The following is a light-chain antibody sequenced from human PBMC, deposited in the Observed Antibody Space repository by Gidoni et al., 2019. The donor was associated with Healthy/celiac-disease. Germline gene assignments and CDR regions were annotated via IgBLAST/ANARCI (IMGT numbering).Light chain of an antibody. CDR2: EVS. J-gene: IGLJ2*01. CDR3: SSYTSSSTLDVV. V-gene: IGLV2-14*01. CDR1: SSDVGGYND. Sequence: GSPGQSLTISCTGTSSDVGGYNDVSWYQQHPGKAPKLMIYEVSNRPSGVSNRFSGSKSGNTASLTISGLQAEDEADYYCSSYTSSSTLDVVFGGGTKLTVL.